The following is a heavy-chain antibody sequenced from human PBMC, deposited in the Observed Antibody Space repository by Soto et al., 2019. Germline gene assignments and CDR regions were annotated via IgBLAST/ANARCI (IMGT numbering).Heavy chain of an antibody. V-gene: IGHV1-18*01. D-gene: IGHD2-15*01. J-gene: IGHJ2*01. CDR1: GYTFSDYA. CDR3: VRCYCSVGSCYACWHFDL. Sequence: QVQLVQSGGEVKKPGASVKVSCQASGYTFSDYAISWVRQAPGQGLEWMGWISASTRNTDQAQNFQGRVIMTLDTSTNTAYMGLRSLRSDDTSVYYCVRCYCSVGSCYACWHFDLWGRGTLVTFSS. CDR2: ISASTRNT.